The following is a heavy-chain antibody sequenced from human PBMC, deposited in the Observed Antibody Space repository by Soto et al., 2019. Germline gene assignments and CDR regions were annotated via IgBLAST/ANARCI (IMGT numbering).Heavy chain of an antibody. CDR3: ARGQGYSSSYAHYYYYGMDV. V-gene: IGHV5-51*01. J-gene: IGHJ6*02. CDR1: GYSFTSYW. Sequence: PGESLKISCKGSGYSFTSYWIGWVRQMPGKGLEWMGIIYPGDSDTRYSPSFQGQVTISADKSISTAYLQWSSLKASDTAMYYCARGQGYSSSYAHYYYYGMDVWGQGTTVTVSS. CDR2: IYPGDSDT. D-gene: IGHD6-6*01.